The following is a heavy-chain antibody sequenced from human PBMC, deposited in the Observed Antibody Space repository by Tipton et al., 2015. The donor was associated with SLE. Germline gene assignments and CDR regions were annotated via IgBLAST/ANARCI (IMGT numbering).Heavy chain of an antibody. CDR2: ISYSGAT. CDR1: GGSITTRSYY. Sequence: TLSLTCIVSGGSITTRSYYWGWIRQPPGKGLEWIASISYSGATYYNPSLKSRVIISLDTSRNHFSLKLTSVTAADTAVYYCARTAGRSVKLWYFDLWGRGTLVTVSS. D-gene: IGHD5-18*01. CDR3: ARTAGRSVKLWYFDL. J-gene: IGHJ2*01. V-gene: IGHV4-39*07.